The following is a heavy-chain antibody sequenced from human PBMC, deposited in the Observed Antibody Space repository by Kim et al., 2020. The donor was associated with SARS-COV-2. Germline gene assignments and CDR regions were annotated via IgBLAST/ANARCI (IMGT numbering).Heavy chain of an antibody. CDR3: ARHSRAELWFGDPISGVDYFDY. Sequence: SETLSLTCTVSGGSISSSSYYWGWIRQPPGKGLEWIGSIYYSGSTYYNPSLKSRVTISVDTSKNQFSLKLSSVTAADTAVYYCARHSRAELWFGDPISGVDYFDYWGQGTLVTVSS. D-gene: IGHD3-10*01. CDR2: IYYSGST. J-gene: IGHJ4*02. CDR1: GGSISSSSYY. V-gene: IGHV4-39*01.